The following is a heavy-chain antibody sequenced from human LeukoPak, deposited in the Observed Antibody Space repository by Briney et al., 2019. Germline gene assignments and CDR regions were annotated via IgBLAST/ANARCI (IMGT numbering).Heavy chain of an antibody. CDR1: GFTFDDYT. D-gene: IGHD3-10*01. Sequence: GGSLRLSCAASGFTFDDYTMSWVRQAPGKGLEWVSAISGSGGSTYYADSVKGRFTISRDNSKNTLYLQMNSLRAEDTAVYYCAKAPFSGSHFDYWGQGTLVTVSS. CDR3: AKAPFSGSHFDY. V-gene: IGHV3-23*01. CDR2: ISGSGGST. J-gene: IGHJ4*02.